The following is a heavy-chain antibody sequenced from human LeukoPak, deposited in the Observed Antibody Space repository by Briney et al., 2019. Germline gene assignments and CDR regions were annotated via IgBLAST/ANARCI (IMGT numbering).Heavy chain of an antibody. D-gene: IGHD6-6*01. CDR1: GVSISSSSHY. CDR3: ARYSSSSGWFDP. CDR2: IYYSGST. Sequence: PSETLSLTCSVSGVSISSSSHYWVWIRQPPGRGLEWIGNIYYSGSTYYSPSLKSRVTMSVDTSKNQFSLRLSSATAADTAVYYCARYSSSSGWFDPWGQGTLVTVSS. V-gene: IGHV4-39*01. J-gene: IGHJ5*02.